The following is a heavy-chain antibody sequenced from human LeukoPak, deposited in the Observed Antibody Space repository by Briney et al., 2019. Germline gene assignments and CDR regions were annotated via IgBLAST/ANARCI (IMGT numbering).Heavy chain of an antibody. V-gene: IGHV3-7*01. J-gene: IGHJ4*02. CDR1: GFTFSEYW. D-gene: IGHD2-15*01. Sequence: GGSLRLSCGASGFTFSEYWMTWVRQGPGRGPEWVANIKGDGSKIYYVDSVKGRFTISRDNDKRSLYLQMNNLRVEDTAVYHCARDGSCFDFWGQGVLVTVSS. CDR3: ARDGSCFDF. CDR2: IKGDGSKI.